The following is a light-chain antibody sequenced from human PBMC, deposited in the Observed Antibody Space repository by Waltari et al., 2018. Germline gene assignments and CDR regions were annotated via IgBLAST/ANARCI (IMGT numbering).Light chain of an antibody. CDR3: QQYGSSILYT. CDR2: GAS. V-gene: IGKV3-20*01. Sequence: RASQRLTKYYLAWYQQKPGQAPRLLIYGASSRAAGIPERFRGSGSGTDFTLTINRLEPEDFAMYYGQQYGSSILYTFGQGTKLEIK. CDR1: QRLTKYY. J-gene: IGKJ2*01.